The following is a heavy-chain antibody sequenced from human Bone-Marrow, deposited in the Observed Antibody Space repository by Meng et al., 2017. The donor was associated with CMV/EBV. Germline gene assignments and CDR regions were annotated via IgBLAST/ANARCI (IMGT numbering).Heavy chain of an antibody. CDR3: AKEISTRLWASDYYALDV. Sequence: GESLKISCEASGFTFSSYGMHWVRQAPGKGLEWVALIWFDGGNKYYVDSVKGRFTISRDNSKNTLYLQMSSLRAEDTAVYYCAKEISTRLWASDYYALDVCGQGTTVTVSS. D-gene: IGHD5-18*01. V-gene: IGHV3-33*06. J-gene: IGHJ6*02. CDR2: IWFDGGNK. CDR1: GFTFSSYG.